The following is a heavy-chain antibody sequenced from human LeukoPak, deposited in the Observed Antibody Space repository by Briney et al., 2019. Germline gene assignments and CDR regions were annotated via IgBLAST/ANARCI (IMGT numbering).Heavy chain of an antibody. CDR2: ISAYNGNT. V-gene: IGHV1-18*01. J-gene: IGHJ6*02. CDR1: GYTFTSYG. CDR3: ARDPGGVQLLHSNDYGMDV. D-gene: IGHD2-2*01. Sequence: ASVKVSCKASGYTFTSYGISWVRQAPGQGLEWMGWISAYNGNTNYAQKLQGRVTMTTDTSTSTAYMELRSLRPDDTAVYYCARDPGGVQLLHSNDYGMDVWGQGTTVTVSS.